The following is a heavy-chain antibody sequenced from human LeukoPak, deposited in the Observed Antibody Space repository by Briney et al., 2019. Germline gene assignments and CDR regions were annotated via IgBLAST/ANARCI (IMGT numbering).Heavy chain of an antibody. J-gene: IGHJ4*02. CDR2: INWNGGST. CDR1: GFRFDDYG. D-gene: IGHD6-19*01. V-gene: IGHV3-20*04. Sequence: GGSLRLSCVASGFRFDDYGMSWVRQAPGKGLERVSGINWNGGSTGYADSVKGRFTISRDNAKNSLYLRMNSLRAGDTALYYCARGGSTGWYSFDYWGQGTLVTVSS. CDR3: ARGGSTGWYSFDY.